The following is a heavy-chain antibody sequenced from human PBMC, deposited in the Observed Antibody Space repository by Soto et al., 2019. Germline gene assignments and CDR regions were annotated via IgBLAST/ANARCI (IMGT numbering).Heavy chain of an antibody. CDR1: GFTFSSYA. CDR3: ATTLRGAYCNFDS. CDR2: ISGSGGTT. D-gene: IGHD1-26*01. Sequence: GGSLRLSCSASGFTFSSYAMTWVRQAPGRGLEWVSGISGSGGTTYYPDSVKGRFNISRDNSKNTLYLHMNSLSAEDTPIYYCATTLRGAYCNFDSWCQGALVTVSS. V-gene: IGHV3-23*01. J-gene: IGHJ4*02.